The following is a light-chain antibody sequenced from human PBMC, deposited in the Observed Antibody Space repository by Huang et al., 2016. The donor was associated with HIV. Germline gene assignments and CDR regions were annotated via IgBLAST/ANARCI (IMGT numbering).Light chain of an antibody. J-gene: IGKJ2*01. CDR1: QSIGKY. CDR2: DAS. V-gene: IGKV3-11*01. CDR3: HQRSNWLPYT. Sequence: EIVLTQSPATLSLSPGQRVTLSCRASQSIGKYLAWYQQRPGQPPRLLIYDASNRDTGIPTRFSGRGSGTDFTLTITSLEPEDFAVYYCHQRSNWLPYTFGQGTKLEIK.